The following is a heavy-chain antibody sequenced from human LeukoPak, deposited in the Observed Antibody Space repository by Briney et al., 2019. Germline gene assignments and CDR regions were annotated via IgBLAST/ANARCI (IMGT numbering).Heavy chain of an antibody. CDR2: INPNSGGT. J-gene: IGHJ6*03. V-gene: IGHV1-2*02. CDR1: GYTFTGYY. CDR3: ARGKYYGSPEYSYYMDV. D-gene: IGHD3-10*01. Sequence: ASVKVSCKASGYTFTGYYMHWARQAPGQGLEWMGWINPNSGGTNYAQKFQGRVTMTRDTSISTAYMELSRLRSDDTAVYHCARGKYYGSPEYSYYMDVWGKGTTVTVSS.